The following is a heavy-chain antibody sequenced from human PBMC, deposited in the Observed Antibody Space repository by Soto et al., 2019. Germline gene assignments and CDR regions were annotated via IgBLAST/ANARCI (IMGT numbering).Heavy chain of an antibody. CDR1: GFNLRIYG. V-gene: IGHV3-30*18. CDR3: AKDRGSGSYSYGMDV. Sequence: QVQLVESGGGVVQPGRSLRLSCAASGFNLRIYGVHWVRQPPGKGLEWVAVMSADGSEKYYADSVKGRLTISRDNSKNTVYLEMNSLRPEDMAVYYCAKDRGSGSYSYGMDVWGQGTTVTVSS. CDR2: MSADGSEK. D-gene: IGHD1-26*01. J-gene: IGHJ6*02.